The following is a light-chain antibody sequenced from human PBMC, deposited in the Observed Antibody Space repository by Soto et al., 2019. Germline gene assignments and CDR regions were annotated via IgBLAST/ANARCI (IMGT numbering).Light chain of an antibody. CDR3: LQDNSYPRT. J-gene: IGKJ1*01. CDR1: QSVRSN. V-gene: IGKV3-15*01. Sequence: EKVMTQSPATLSVSPGERATLSCRASQSVRSNLAWYQQKPGQPPRLLIYDASTRATRIPSRFSGSGSGTEFTLTISSLQPEDFATYYCLQDNSYPRTFGQGTKV. CDR2: DAS.